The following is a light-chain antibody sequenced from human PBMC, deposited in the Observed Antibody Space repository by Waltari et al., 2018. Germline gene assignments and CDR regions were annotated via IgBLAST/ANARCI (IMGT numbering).Light chain of an antibody. V-gene: IGKV1-5*03. CDR3: QQYDSYWT. J-gene: IGKJ1*01. CDR2: KAS. CDR1: QSVNSW. Sequence: DIQMTQSPSTLPASVGDRATITCRASQSVNSWVAWYQQKPRKAPKLLIFKASNLESGVPSRFSGSGSGTEFTLTISSLQPDDFATYHCQQYDSYWTFGQGTKMEIK.